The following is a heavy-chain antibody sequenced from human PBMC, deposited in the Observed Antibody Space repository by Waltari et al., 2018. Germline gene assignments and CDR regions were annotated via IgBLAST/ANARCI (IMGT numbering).Heavy chain of an antibody. V-gene: IGHV3-9*01. Sequence: EVQLVESGGGLVQPGRSLSLSCAASGLTFDDYAMHWARQAPGKGLEWVSGISWNSGSIGYADSVKGRFTISRDNAKNSLYLQMNSLRAEDTALYYCAKDISSGWLYYFDYWGQGTLVTVSS. CDR3: AKDISSGWLYYFDY. CDR2: ISWNSGSI. D-gene: IGHD6-19*01. CDR1: GLTFDDYA. J-gene: IGHJ4*02.